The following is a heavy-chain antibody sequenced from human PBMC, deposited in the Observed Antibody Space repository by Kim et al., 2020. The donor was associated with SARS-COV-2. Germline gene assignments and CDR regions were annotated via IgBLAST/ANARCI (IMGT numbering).Heavy chain of an antibody. J-gene: IGHJ5*02. CDR1: GYTFISYA. Sequence: ASVKVSCKASGYTFISYAMNWVRQAPGQGLEWMGWINTNTGNPTYAQGFTGRFVFSLDTSVSTAYLQISSLKAEDTAVYYCARDGYGDLDNWFDPWGQGTLLTVSS. V-gene: IGHV7-4-1*02. CDR2: INTNTGNP. D-gene: IGHD4-17*01. CDR3: ARDGYGDLDNWFDP.